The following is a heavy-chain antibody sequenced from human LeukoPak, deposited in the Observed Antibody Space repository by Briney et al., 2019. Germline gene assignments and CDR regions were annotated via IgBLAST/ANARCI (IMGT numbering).Heavy chain of an antibody. CDR2: MNPNSGNT. CDR1: GYTFTTYD. V-gene: IGHV1-8*01. CDR3: EVSVRSSGSTFDY. J-gene: IGHJ4*02. Sequence: GASVKVSCKASGYTFTTYDINWVRQATGQGLEWMGWMNPNSGNTGYAQKFQGRVTMTSNTSISTAYMELSSLTSEDTAVYYCEVSVRSSGSTFDYWGQGTLVTVSS. D-gene: IGHD6-19*01.